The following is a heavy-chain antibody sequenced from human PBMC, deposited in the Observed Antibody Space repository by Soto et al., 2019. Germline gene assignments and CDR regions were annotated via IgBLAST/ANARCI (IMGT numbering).Heavy chain of an antibody. CDR2: VTLNRGTI. V-gene: IGHV3-9*01. CDR3: AKGLCVGTCPFDY. J-gene: IGHJ4*02. Sequence: EVQLVESGGGLVQPGGSLRLSCAVSGFTFHDSAMHWVRQAPGKGLEWVSSVTLNRGTIGYADSVQGRFTVSRDNARNSLDLQMNSVTAEDTALYFCAKGLCVGTCPFDYWGQGTLVTVSS. CDR1: GFTFHDSA. D-gene: IGHD2-21*01.